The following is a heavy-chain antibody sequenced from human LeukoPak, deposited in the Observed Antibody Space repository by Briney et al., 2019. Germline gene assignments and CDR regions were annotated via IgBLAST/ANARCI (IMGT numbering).Heavy chain of an antibody. Sequence: SETLSLTCTVSGGSISSYYWSWIRQPPGKGLEWIGYIYYSGSPNYNPSLKSRVTISVDKSKNQFSLKLSSVTAADTAVYYCARLPPGPLDAFDIWDQGTMVTVSS. J-gene: IGHJ3*02. CDR1: GGSISSYY. CDR2: IYYSGSP. CDR3: ARLPPGPLDAFDI. V-gene: IGHV4-59*01.